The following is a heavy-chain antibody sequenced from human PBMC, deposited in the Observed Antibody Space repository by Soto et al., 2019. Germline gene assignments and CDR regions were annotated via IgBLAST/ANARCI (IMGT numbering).Heavy chain of an antibody. CDR3: VRELGGSWYNWFDP. J-gene: IGHJ5*02. D-gene: IGHD2-15*01. Sequence: EVQLVESGGGLVQPRGSLRLSCAASGFSFSSYWMSWVRQAPGKGLEWVANIKQDASEKFYLDSVKGRFTISRDNAQNSLYLQMNSLRAEDTAVYYCVRELGGSWYNWFDPWGQGTLVTVSS. V-gene: IGHV3-7*01. CDR1: GFSFSSYW. CDR2: IKQDASEK.